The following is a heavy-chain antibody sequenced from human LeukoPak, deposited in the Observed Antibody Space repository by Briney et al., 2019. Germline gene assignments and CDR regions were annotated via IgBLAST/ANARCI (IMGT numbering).Heavy chain of an antibody. D-gene: IGHD3-22*01. CDR3: AKGTDSSGYYPERSFDY. Sequence: GGSLRLSCAASGFTFSSYAMSWVRQAPGKGLEWVSAISGSGGSTYYADSVKVRSTISKDNSKKTLYLQMNSLRAEDTAVYYCAKGTDSSGYYPERSFDYWGQGTLVTVSS. CDR2: ISGSGGST. V-gene: IGHV3-23*01. CDR1: GFTFSSYA. J-gene: IGHJ4*02.